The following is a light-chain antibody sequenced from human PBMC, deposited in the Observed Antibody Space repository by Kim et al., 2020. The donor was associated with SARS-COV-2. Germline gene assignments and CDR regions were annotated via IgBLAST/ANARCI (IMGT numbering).Light chain of an antibody. CDR3: QQYDGLPT. CDR1: QSVDTNY. V-gene: IGKV3-20*01. Sequence: LSPGERATLSCRASQSVDTNYLAWYQQKPGQAPRLLIYGASRRATDNPNRFSGSGSGTDFTLTISRLEPEDFAVYYCQQYDGLPTFGGGTKVDIK. J-gene: IGKJ4*01. CDR2: GAS.